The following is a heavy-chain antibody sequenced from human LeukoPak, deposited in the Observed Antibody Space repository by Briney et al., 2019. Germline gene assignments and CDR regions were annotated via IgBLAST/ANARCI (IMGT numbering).Heavy chain of an antibody. J-gene: IGHJ4*02. CDR3: AGSIAAAEWYFDY. CDR1: GGSFSSTSYY. CDR2: IYYSGST. Sequence: SETLSLTCTVSGGSFSSTSYYGGWIRQPPGKGLEWIGYIYYSGSTNYNPSLKSRVTISVDTSKNQFSLKLSSVTAADTAVYYCAGSIAAAEWYFDYWGQGTLVTVSS. V-gene: IGHV4-61*01. D-gene: IGHD6-13*01.